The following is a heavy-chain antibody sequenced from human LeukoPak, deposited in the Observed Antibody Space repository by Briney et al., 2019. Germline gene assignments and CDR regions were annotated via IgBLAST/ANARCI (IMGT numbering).Heavy chain of an antibody. Sequence: PGGSLRLSCAASEFTFSRYNMNWVRQAPGKGLEWISYISSTSGPIYYADSVKGRFTISRDNAKNSLYLQMNSLRDEDTAEYYCARDPNSSGWFDYWGQGTLVTVSS. J-gene: IGHJ4*02. CDR2: ISSTSGPI. V-gene: IGHV3-48*02. D-gene: IGHD6-19*01. CDR1: EFTFSRYN. CDR3: ARDPNSSGWFDY.